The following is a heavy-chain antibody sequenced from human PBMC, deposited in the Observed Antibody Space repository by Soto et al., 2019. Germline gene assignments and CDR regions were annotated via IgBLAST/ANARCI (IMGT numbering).Heavy chain of an antibody. J-gene: IGHJ6*01. D-gene: IGHD3-10*01. V-gene: IGHV1-18*01. CDR3: ARSITMVRGVIGGYYFYGMGD. CDR2: ISAYNGNT. Sequence: ASVKVSCKASGYTFTSYGISWVRQAPGQGLEWMGWISAYNGNTNYAQKLQGRVTMTTDTSTSTAYMELRSLRSDDTAVYYCARSITMVRGVIGGYYFYGMGDWRQRTTVPVSS. CDR1: GYTFTSYG.